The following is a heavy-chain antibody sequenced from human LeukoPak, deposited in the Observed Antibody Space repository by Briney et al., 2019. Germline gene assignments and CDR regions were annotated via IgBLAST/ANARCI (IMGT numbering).Heavy chain of an antibody. D-gene: IGHD5-12*01. CDR1: GFTFSSYE. CDR2: ISSSGSTI. J-gene: IGHJ4*02. CDR3: ARDSGYGFEYYFDY. V-gene: IGHV3-48*03. Sequence: GGSLRLSCAAAGFTFSSYEMSWVRQAAGKGLGWVSYISSSGSTIYYADSVKGRFTISRDNAKNSLYLQMNSLRAEDTAVYYCARDSGYGFEYYFDYWGQGTLVTVSS.